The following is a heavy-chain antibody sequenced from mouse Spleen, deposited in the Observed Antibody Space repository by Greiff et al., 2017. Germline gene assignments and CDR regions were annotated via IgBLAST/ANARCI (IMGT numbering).Heavy chain of an antibody. J-gene: IGHJ3*01. CDR3: ARRGNYGGWFAY. CDR2: IYPGDGDT. D-gene: IGHD2-1*01. CDR1: GYAFSSSW. Sequence: QVQLKESGPELVKPGASVKISCKASGYAFSSSWMNWVKQRPGKGLEWIGRIYPGDGDTNYNGKFKGKATLTADKSSSTAYMQLSSLTSEDSAVYFCARRGNYGGWFAYWGQGTLVTVSA. V-gene: IGHV1-82*01.